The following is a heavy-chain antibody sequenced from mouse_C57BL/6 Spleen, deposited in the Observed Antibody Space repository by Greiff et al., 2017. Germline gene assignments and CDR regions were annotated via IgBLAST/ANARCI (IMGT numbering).Heavy chain of an antibody. J-gene: IGHJ1*03. CDR1: GFTFSDYG. CDR3: ARYYGSTNGYVDV. D-gene: IGHD1-1*01. Sequence: EVKLVESGGGLVKPGGSLKLSCAASGFTFSDYGMHWVRQAPEKGLEWVAYISSGSSTIYYADTVKGRFTISRDNAKNTLFLQMTSLRSEDTAMYDCARYYGSTNGYVDVWGTGTTVTVSS. CDR2: ISSGSSTI. V-gene: IGHV5-17*01.